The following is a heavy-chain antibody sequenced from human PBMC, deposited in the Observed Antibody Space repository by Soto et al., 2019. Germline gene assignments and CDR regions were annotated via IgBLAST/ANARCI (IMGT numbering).Heavy chain of an antibody. CDR1: GFSLRTRGVG. V-gene: IGHV2-5*02. J-gene: IGHJ6*02. Sequence: QITLKESGPPLVQPTQTLTLTCTFSGFSLRTRGVGVGWIRQPPGKTLEWLALIYWDNDKRYSPSLESRLTSSNGTSENXVXLXMXXMDPVDTGKYYWAQRRCCGDGLQAYPSHYYYGVAVWGQGTTVTVSS. D-gene: IGHD2-21*02. CDR2: IYWDNDK. CDR3: AQRRCCGDGLQAYPSHYYYGVAV.